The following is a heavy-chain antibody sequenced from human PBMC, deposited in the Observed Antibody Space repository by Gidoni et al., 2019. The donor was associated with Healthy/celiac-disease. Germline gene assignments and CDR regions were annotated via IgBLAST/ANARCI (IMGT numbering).Heavy chain of an antibody. CDR3: ARMPLEAAAGPSFLFDI. V-gene: IGHV2-26*01. CDR1: GFSLSNARMG. J-gene: IGHJ3*02. D-gene: IGHD6-13*01. CDR2: HVSIYEK. Sequence: QVTLKESGPVLVKPTATLTLTCTVSGFSLSNARMGVSCIRQPPGKALDWLAHHVSIYEKAYNTSLKGRLTSPKDTSKSQVGLTMTNMDPGNTATYYCARMPLEAAAGPSFLFDIWGQGTMVTVSS.